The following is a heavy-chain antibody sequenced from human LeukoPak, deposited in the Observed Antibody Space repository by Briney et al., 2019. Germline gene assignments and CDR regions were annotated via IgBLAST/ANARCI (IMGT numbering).Heavy chain of an antibody. CDR2: ISWNSYSI. D-gene: IGHD4-17*01. V-gene: IGHV3-9*01. CDR1: GFKFDDYA. J-gene: IGHJ4*02. CDR3: AKEVTGTGDYYFDY. Sequence: GGSLRLSCAASGFKFDDYAMHWVRQAPGKGLEWVSGISWNSYSIGYADSVKGRFTISRDNAKNSLYLQMDSLRAEDTAVYYCAKEVTGTGDYYFDYWGQGTLVTVSS.